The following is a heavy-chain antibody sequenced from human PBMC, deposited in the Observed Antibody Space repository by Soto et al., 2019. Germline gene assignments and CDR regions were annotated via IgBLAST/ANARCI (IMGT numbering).Heavy chain of an antibody. CDR2: IYSGGST. V-gene: IGHV3-53*04. J-gene: IGHJ3*02. Sequence: GGSLRLSCAASGFTVSSNYMSWVRQAPGKGLEWVSVIYSGGSTYYADSVKGRFTISRHNSKNTLYLQMDSLRAEDTAVYYCARGATAATLVLGAFDIWGQGTMVTVSS. CDR1: GFTVSSNY. CDR3: ARGATAATLVLGAFDI. D-gene: IGHD2-15*01.